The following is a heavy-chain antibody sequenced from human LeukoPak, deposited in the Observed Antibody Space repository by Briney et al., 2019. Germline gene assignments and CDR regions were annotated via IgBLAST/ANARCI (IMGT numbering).Heavy chain of an antibody. CDR3: ATDGIAVAGTDFDY. CDR1: GYTLTELS. V-gene: IGHV1-24*01. J-gene: IGHJ4*02. CDR2: FDPEDGET. Sequence: ASVKVSCKVSGYTLTELSMHWVRQAPGKGLEWMGGFDPEDGETIYAQKFQGRVTMTEDTSTDTAYMELSSLRSEDTAVYYCATDGIAVAGTDFDYWGQGILVTVPS. D-gene: IGHD6-19*01.